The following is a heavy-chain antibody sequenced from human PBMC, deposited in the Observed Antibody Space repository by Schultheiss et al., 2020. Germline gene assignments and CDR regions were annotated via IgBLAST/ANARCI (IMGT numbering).Heavy chain of an antibody. D-gene: IGHD5-18*01. CDR2: IYTSGST. Sequence: SETLSLTCTVSGGSISSYYWSWIRQPAGKGLEWIGRIYTSGSTNYNPSLKSRVTMSVDTSKNQFSLKLSSVTAADTAVYYCARDRWDSWIQLWDHDAFDIWCQGTMVTVSS. CDR3: ARDRWDSWIQLWDHDAFDI. V-gene: IGHV4-4*07. CDR1: GGSISSYY. J-gene: IGHJ3*02.